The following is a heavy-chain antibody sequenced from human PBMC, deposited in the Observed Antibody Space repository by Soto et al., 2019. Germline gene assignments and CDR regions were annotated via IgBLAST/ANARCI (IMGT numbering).Heavy chain of an antibody. Sequence: SETLSLTCAVYGGSFSGYYWSWIRQPPGKGLEWIGEINHSGSTNYNPSLKSRVTISVDTSKNQFSLKLSSVTAADTAVYYCARGRIRYFDWLLYEAIYYFDYWGQGTLVTVSS. D-gene: IGHD3-9*01. CDR3: ARGRIRYFDWLLYEAIYYFDY. J-gene: IGHJ4*02. CDR1: GGSFSGYY. V-gene: IGHV4-34*01. CDR2: INHSGST.